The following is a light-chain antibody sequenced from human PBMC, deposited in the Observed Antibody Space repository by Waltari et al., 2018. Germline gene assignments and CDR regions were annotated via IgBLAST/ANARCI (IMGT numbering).Light chain of an antibody. CDR1: SSDVGGYNY. CDR3: SSYAGSSVV. Sequence: QSALTQPRSVSGSPGQSVTISRTGTSSDVGGYNYVSWYQHHTGKAPKLMIFDVTKRPSGVPDRFSGSKSGNTASLTISGLQAEDEADYYCSSYAGSSVVFGGGTDLTVL. V-gene: IGLV2-11*01. J-gene: IGLJ2*01. CDR2: DVT.